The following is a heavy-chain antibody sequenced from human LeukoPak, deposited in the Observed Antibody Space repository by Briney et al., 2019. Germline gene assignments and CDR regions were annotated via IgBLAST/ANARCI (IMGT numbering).Heavy chain of an antibody. CDR1: GFTFSDYY. J-gene: IGHJ4*02. CDR2: ISSSGSTI. CDR3: ARAWEAGSGYRFYFDY. Sequence: GGSLRLSCAASGFTFSDYYMSWIRQAPGKGLEWVSYISSSGSTIYYADSVKGRFTISRDNAKNSLYLQMNSLRAEDTAVYYCARAWEAGSGYRFYFDYWGQGTLVTVSS. V-gene: IGHV3-11*01. D-gene: IGHD3-16*02.